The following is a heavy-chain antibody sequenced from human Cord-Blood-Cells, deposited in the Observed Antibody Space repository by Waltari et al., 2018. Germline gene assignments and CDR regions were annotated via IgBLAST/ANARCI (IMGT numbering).Heavy chain of an antibody. J-gene: IGHJ5*02. V-gene: IGHV4-4*07. CDR1: GASISRNN. CDR3: ARVPDSSGYNWFDP. Sequence: QVQLQESGSGLVKPSETLSPTCTVPGASISRNNFSLTGTPAGKGLEWIGRIYTSGSTNYNPSLKSRVTMSVDTSKNQFSLKLSSVTAADTAVYYCARVPDSSGYNWFDPWGQGTLVTVSS. CDR2: IYTSGST. D-gene: IGHD3-22*01.